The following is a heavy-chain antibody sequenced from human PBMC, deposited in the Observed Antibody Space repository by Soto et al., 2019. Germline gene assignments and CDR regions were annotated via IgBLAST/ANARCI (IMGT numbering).Heavy chain of an antibody. V-gene: IGHV3-33*01. CDR3: ARDGRVRGVTPVGYYYYYMDV. D-gene: IGHD3-10*01. Sequence: GGSLRLSCAASGFTFSSYGMRWVRQAPGKGLEWVAVIWYDGSNKYYADSVKGRFTISRDNSKNTLYLQMNSLRAEDTAVYYCARDGRVRGVTPVGYYYYYMDVWGKGTTVTVSS. J-gene: IGHJ6*03. CDR2: IWYDGSNK. CDR1: GFTFSSYG.